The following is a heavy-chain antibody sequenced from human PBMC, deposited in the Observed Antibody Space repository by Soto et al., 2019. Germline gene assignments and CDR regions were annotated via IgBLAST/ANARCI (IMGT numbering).Heavy chain of an antibody. J-gene: IGHJ6*02. CDR2: IIPIFGTA. CDR3: ARGPLVGAFSGDYYYGMDL. D-gene: IGHD1-26*01. CDR1: GGTFSSYA. V-gene: IGHV1-69*01. Sequence: QVQLVQSGAEVKKPGSSVKVSCKASGGTFSSYAISWVRQAPGQGLEWMGGIIPIFGTANYAQKFQGRVTITADESTSTAYMELSSLRSEDTAVYYCARGPLVGAFSGDYYYGMDLWGQGTTVTVSS.